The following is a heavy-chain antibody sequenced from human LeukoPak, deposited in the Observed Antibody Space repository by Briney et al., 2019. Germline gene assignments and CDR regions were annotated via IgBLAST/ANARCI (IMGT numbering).Heavy chain of an antibody. Sequence: PGGSLRLSCAASGFTFSSYAMHWVRQAPGKGLEWVAVISYDGSNKYYADSAKGRFTISRDNSKNTLYLQMNSLRAEDTAVYYCARDLTGSGWYGYFDYWGQGTLVTVSS. CDR1: GFTFSSYA. V-gene: IGHV3-30-3*01. CDR2: ISYDGSNK. D-gene: IGHD6-19*01. CDR3: ARDLTGSGWYGYFDY. J-gene: IGHJ4*02.